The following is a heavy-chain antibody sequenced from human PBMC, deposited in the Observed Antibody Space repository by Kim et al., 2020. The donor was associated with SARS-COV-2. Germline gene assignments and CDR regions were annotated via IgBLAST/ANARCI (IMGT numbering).Heavy chain of an antibody. Sequence: SFKGRFTISRDNAKNSLYLQMDSLGDEDTALYYCAGDKPSLVTTVYYFDYWGQATLVTVSS. V-gene: IGHV3-48*02. J-gene: IGHJ4*02. CDR3: AGDKPSLVTTVYYFDY. D-gene: IGHD4-17*01.